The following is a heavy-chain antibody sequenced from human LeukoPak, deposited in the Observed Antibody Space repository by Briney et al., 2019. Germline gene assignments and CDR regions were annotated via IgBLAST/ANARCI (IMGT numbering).Heavy chain of an antibody. Sequence: SQTLSLTCAVSGGSISSGGYSWNWIRQPPGKGLEWIGYIYHSGSTYYSPSLKSRVTISVDRSKNQFSLKLSSVTAADTAVYYCASSLSRYYYDSSGYAFDYWGQGTLVTVSS. CDR2: IYHSGST. D-gene: IGHD3-22*01. CDR1: GGSISSGGYS. V-gene: IGHV4-30-2*01. J-gene: IGHJ4*02. CDR3: ASSLSRYYYDSSGYAFDY.